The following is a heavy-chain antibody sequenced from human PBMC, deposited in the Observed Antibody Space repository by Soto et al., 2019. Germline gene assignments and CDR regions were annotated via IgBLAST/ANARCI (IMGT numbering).Heavy chain of an antibody. CDR2: IHLSGST. CDR3: ARGRDEYKLGNV. D-gene: IGHD1-1*01. CDR1: GGPWSDYS. Sequence: QVQLQQGGAGLLKPWETLSPTWAVPGGPWSDYSWPGIRQPPGKGLEWMGEIHLSGSTYYHPSLRSRVTISVDTSKNQFSLKLTSLTAADTAIYYCARGRDEYKLGNVWGHGTTVTVSS. J-gene: IGHJ6*02. V-gene: IGHV4-34*01.